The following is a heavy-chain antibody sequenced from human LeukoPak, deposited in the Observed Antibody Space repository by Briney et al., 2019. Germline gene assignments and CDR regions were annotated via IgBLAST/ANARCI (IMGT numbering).Heavy chain of an antibody. D-gene: IGHD5-18*01. J-gene: IGHJ4*02. V-gene: IGHV3-11*04. CDR2: ISSSGSTI. Sequence: PGGPLRLSCAASGFTFSDYYMSWIRQAPGKGLEWVSYISSSGSTIYYADSVKGRFTISRDNAKNSLYLQMNSLRAEDTAVYYCAKPAMTYGYNYFDYWGQGTLVTVSS. CDR3: AKPAMTYGYNYFDY. CDR1: GFTFSDYY.